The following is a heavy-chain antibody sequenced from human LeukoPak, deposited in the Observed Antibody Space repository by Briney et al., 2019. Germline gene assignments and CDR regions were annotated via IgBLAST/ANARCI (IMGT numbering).Heavy chain of an antibody. Sequence: ASVKVSCKASGGTFSSYAISWVRQAPGQGLEWMGGIIPIFGTANYAQKFQGRVTITTDESTSTAYMELSSLRSEDTAVYYCASRANCSSTSCYYYHMDVWGKGTTVTVSS. D-gene: IGHD2-2*01. V-gene: IGHV1-69*05. CDR1: GGTFSSYA. CDR3: ASRANCSSTSCYYYHMDV. CDR2: IIPIFGTA. J-gene: IGHJ6*03.